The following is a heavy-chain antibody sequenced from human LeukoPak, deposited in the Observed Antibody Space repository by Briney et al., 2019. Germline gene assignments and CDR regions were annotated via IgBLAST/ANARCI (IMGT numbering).Heavy chain of an antibody. CDR1: GGSISSYY. J-gene: IGHJ4*02. CDR2: IYYSGST. D-gene: IGHD6-13*01. Sequence: SETLSLTCTVSGGSISSYYGSWLRQPPGKGLEWIGYIYYSGSTNYNPSLKSRVTISVDTSKNQFSLKLSSVTAADTAVYYCARAAAGLYYFDYWGQGTLVTVSS. CDR3: ARAAAGLYYFDY. V-gene: IGHV4-59*01.